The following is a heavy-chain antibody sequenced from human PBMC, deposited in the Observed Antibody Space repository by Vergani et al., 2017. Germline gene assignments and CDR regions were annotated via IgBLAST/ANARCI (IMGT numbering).Heavy chain of an antibody. D-gene: IGHD3-10*01. J-gene: IGHJ6*02. CDR2: VYTSGMT. Sequence: QVQLQESGPRLVRPSQTLSLTCTVSGSSINTGAYYWSWIRQPAGKGLEWIGRVYTSGMTNYNPSLKSRVTILVDRSKSQLSLKLTSVTAGDTAVYFCARKLSDYCGSGSDNDNPYYYEGMDVWGQGTTVTVSS. CDR1: GSSINTGAYY. CDR3: ARKLSDYCGSGSDNDNPYYYEGMDV. V-gene: IGHV4-61*02.